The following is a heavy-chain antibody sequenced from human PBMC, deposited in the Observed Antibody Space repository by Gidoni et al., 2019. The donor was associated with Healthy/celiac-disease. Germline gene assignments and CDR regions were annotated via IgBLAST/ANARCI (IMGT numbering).Heavy chain of an antibody. CDR3: ARGGCSSTSCYQGGDDY. V-gene: IGHV3-48*01. CDR2: SSSSSSTI. CDR1: GFTFSSYS. Sequence: EVQLVESGGGLVQPGGSLRLSCSASGFTFSSYSMNWVRQAPGKGLEWVSYSSSSSSTIYYADSVKGRFTISRDNAKNSLYLQMNSLRAEDTAVYYCARGGCSSTSCYQGGDDYWGQGTLVTVSS. D-gene: IGHD2-2*01. J-gene: IGHJ4*02.